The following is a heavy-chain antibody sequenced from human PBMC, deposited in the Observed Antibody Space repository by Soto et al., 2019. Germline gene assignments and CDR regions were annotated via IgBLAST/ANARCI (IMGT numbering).Heavy chain of an antibody. V-gene: IGHV1-46*01. D-gene: IGHD2-2*01. CDR1: AYTLINYY. CDR3: VTEPPNPYHKPGFDY. CDR2: ISRSGVST. Sequence: QVQLVQSGAEVKKPGASVKVSCKASAYTLINYYIHWVRQAPGQGLEWMGIISRSGVSTTYAQKFQGRVPVTRDTSTSTVYMELRGLTSGDTAVYYCVTEPPNPYHKPGFDYWGQGTLVTVSS. J-gene: IGHJ4*02.